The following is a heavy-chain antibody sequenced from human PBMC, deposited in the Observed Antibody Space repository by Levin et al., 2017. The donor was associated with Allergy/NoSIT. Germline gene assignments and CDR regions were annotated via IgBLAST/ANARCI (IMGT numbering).Heavy chain of an antibody. CDR3: ARGVYNWNYGEVFDY. CDR1: GGSINSGDYY. CDR2: IYYSGST. V-gene: IGHV4-30-4*01. J-gene: IGHJ4*02. Sequence: SETLSLTCTVSGGSINSGDYYWSWIRQPPGKGLEWIGYIYYSGSTYYNPSLKSRVIISVDTSKNQFSLKLSSVTAADTAVYYCARGVYNWNYGEVFDYWGQGTLVTVSS. D-gene: IGHD1-7*01.